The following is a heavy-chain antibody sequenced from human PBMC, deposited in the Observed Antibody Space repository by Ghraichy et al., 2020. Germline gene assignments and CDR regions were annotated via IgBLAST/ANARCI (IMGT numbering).Heavy chain of an antibody. CDR2: ISGSGGST. CDR1: GFTFSSYA. V-gene: IGHV3-23*01. CDR3: SVGATIIAGYYFDY. J-gene: IGHJ4*02. Sequence: LSLTCAASGFTFSSYAMSWVRQAPGKGLEWVSAISGSGGSTYYADSVKGRFTISRDNSKNTLYLQMNSLRAEDTAVYYCSVGATIIAGYYFDYWGQGTLVTVSS. D-gene: IGHD1-26*01.